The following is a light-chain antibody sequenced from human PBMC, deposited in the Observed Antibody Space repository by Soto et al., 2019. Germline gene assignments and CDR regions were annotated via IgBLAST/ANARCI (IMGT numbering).Light chain of an antibody. CDR2: EVN. CDR3: SLYISGSTYV. V-gene: IGLV2-18*01. Sequence: ALTQPPSVSGSPGQSVTISCTGTSSDVGSYNRLSWYQQPPGTAPKLIMYEVNTRPSGVPDRFSGSKSGSTASLTISGLQAEDEADYYCSLYISGSTYVFGTGTKATVL. CDR1: SSDVGSYNR. J-gene: IGLJ1*01.